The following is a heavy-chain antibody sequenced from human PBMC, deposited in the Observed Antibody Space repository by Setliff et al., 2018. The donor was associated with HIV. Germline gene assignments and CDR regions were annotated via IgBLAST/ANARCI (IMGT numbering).Heavy chain of an antibody. CDR1: GYILTSHY. D-gene: IGHD6-19*01. CDR3: ARVHMSSGWYVDY. J-gene: IGHJ4*02. Sequence: ASVKVSCKASGYILTSHYMHWVRQAPGQGLEWMGVINTRGPRITYAQKFQGRVTMTSDPSTSTVYMQLSSLKLDDTAFYYCARVHMSSGWYVDYWGQGTLVTVSS. V-gene: IGHV1-46*01. CDR2: INTRGPRI.